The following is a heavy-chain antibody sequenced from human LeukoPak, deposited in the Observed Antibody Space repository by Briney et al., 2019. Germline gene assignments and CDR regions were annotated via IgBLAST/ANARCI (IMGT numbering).Heavy chain of an antibody. CDR1: GFTFSNYW. V-gene: IGHV3-74*01. Sequence: GRSLRLSCAASGFTFSNYWMHWVRQAPGKGLVWVSRINSDGNKTNYADSVNGRFTISRDNAKNTLYLQMNNLRAEDTAVYYCLQWELLRGFDPWGQGTLVTVSS. D-gene: IGHD1-26*01. CDR2: INSDGNKT. J-gene: IGHJ5*02. CDR3: LQWELLRGFDP.